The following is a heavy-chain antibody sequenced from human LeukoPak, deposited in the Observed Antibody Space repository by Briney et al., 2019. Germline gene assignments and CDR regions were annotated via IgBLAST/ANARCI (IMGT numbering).Heavy chain of an antibody. CDR1: GGSISSGSYY. CDR3: ASSPDYYDSSGYYRRDRFQH. J-gene: IGHJ1*01. D-gene: IGHD3-22*01. CDR2: INHSGST. V-gene: IGHV4-39*07. Sequence: SETLSLTCTVSGGSISSGSYYWSWIRQPPGKGLEWIGEINHSGSTNYNPSLKSRVTISVDTSKNQFSLKLSSVTAADTAVYYCASSPDYYDSSGYYRRDRFQHWGQGTLVTVSS.